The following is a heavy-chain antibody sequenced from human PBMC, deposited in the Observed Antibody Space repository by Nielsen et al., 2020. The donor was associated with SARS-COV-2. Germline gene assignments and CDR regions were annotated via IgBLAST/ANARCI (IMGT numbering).Heavy chain of an antibody. CDR3: ASPDVLRYFDWLLPFDY. J-gene: IGHJ4*02. CDR2: ISWNSGSI. Sequence: SLKISCAAPGFTFDDYAMHWVRQAPGKGLEWVSGISWNSGSIGYADSVKGRFTISRDNAKNSLYLQMNSLRAEDTAVYYCASPDVLRYFDWLLPFDYWGQGTLVTVSS. D-gene: IGHD3-9*01. V-gene: IGHV3-9*01. CDR1: GFTFDDYA.